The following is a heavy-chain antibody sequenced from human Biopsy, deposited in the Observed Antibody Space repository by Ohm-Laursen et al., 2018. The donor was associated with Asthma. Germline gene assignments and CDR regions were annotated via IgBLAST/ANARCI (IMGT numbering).Heavy chain of an antibody. CDR2: LIPVLGTP. D-gene: IGHD5-12*01. CDR3: ARGYSGSDRIVYYYSGLEV. CDR1: GDSFSNYA. Sequence: GSSVKVSCKVSGDSFSNYAISWVRQAPGQGLEWMGGLIPVLGTPDHAQMFEGRVTINADESTSTAYMELSSLSSEDTAVYYCARGYSGSDRIVYYYSGLEVWGQGTTVTVSS. J-gene: IGHJ6*02. V-gene: IGHV1-69*01.